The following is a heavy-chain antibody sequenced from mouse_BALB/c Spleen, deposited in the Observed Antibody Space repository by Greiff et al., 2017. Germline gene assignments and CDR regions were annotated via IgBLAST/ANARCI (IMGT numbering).Heavy chain of an antibody. V-gene: IGHV14-3*02. J-gene: IGHJ2*01. CDR1: GFNIKDTY. CDR3: EGGSLLRLRNY. D-gene: IGHD1-2*01. Sequence: EVKLVESGAELVKPGASVKLSCTASGFNIKDTYMHWVKQRPEQGLEWIGRIDPANGNTKYDPKFQGKATITADTSSNTAYLQLSSLTSEDTAVYYCEGGSLLRLRNYWGQGTTLTVSS. CDR2: IDPANGNT.